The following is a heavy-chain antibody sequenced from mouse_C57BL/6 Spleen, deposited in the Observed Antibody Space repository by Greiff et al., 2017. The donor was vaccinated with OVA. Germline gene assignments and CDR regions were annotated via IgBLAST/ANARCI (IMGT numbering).Heavy chain of an antibody. CDR2: IDPSDSET. V-gene: IGHV1-52*01. J-gene: IGHJ2*01. CDR3: ARSLGFDY. D-gene: IGHD6-2*01. Sequence: QVQLQQPGAELVRPGSSVKLSCKASGYTFTSYWMHWVKQRPIQGLEWIGNIDPSDSETQYNPQFKDKATLTVDKSASTAYMQLSSLTSEDSAVYYCARSLGFDYWGQGTTLTVSS. CDR1: GYTFTSYW.